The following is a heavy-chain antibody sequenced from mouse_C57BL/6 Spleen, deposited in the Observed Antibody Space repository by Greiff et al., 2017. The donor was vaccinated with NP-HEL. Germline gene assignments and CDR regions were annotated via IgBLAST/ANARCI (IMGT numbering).Heavy chain of an antibody. CDR2: IHPNSGST. V-gene: IGHV1-64*01. D-gene: IGHD2-5*01. J-gene: IGHJ1*03. CDR3: ARFLDYYSTCWDFDV. CDR1: GYTFTSYW. Sequence: QVQLQQPGAELVKPGASVKLSCKASGYTFTSYWMHWVKQRPGQGLEWIGMIHPNSGSTNYNEKFKSKATLTVDKSSSTAYMQLSSLTSADSAVYYCARFLDYYSTCWDFDVGGTGTTVTVSS.